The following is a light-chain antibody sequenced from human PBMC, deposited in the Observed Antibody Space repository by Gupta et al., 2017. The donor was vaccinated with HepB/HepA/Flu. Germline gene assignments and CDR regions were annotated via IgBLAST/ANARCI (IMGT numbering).Light chain of an antibody. J-gene: IGKJ3*01. Sequence: IRMTQSPSPFSASTGDRVTITRRASQGISSYLAWYQQKPGKAPNLLIYAASTLQSGVPSTFSGSGSGTNFTLTISCLQSEDFATYYCQQYYSYPCTFGPGTKVDIK. CDR1: QGISSY. V-gene: IGKV1-8*01. CDR2: AAS. CDR3: QQYYSYPCT.